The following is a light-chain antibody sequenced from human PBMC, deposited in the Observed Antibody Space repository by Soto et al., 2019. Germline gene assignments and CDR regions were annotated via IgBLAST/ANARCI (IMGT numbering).Light chain of an antibody. J-gene: IGKJ4*01. CDR2: DVS. CDR1: QTISNY. CDR3: QQGYSIHALT. V-gene: IGKV1-39*01. Sequence: DIQMTQSPSSLSASVGDRVTIFCRASQTISNYLHWSQHKPGRVPRLLISDVSTLQSGVPGRFRGSGSATEFTITITYVQHDDFATYYCQQGYSIHALTFGGGTKVELK.